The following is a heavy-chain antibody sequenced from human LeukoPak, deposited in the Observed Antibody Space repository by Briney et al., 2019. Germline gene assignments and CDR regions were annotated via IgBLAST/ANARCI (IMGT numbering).Heavy chain of an antibody. J-gene: IGHJ4*02. CDR2: TSSSDAGT. V-gene: IGHV3-23*01. D-gene: IGHD5-18*01. CDR1: GFALSSYA. Sequence: SGGSLRLSCAASGFALSSYAMSWVRQAPGKGLEWVSATSSSDAGTYHAESVRGRFTISRDNSKNTLYLQMNSLRADDAAVYYCARETRGYSYGYFDYWGQGTLVTVSS. CDR3: ARETRGYSYGYFDY.